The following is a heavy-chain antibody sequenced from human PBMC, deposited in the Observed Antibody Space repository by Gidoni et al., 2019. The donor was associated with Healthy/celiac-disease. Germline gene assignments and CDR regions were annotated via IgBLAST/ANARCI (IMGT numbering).Heavy chain of an antibody. D-gene: IGHD3-22*01. Sequence: QVQLQQWGAGLLKPSETLSLTCAVYGGSFSGYYWSWIRQPPGKGLEWIGEINHSGSTNYNPSLKSRVTISVDTPKNQFSLKLSSVTAADTAVYYCARVTMIVVGTFDYWGQGTLVTVSS. J-gene: IGHJ4*02. CDR3: ARVTMIVVGTFDY. V-gene: IGHV4-34*01. CDR2: INHSGST. CDR1: GGSFSGYY.